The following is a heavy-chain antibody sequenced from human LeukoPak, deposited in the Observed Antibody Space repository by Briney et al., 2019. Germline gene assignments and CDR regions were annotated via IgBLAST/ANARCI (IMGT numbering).Heavy chain of an antibody. CDR1: GFTLSSYA. V-gene: IGHV3-23*01. D-gene: IGHD3-9*01. Sequence: TGGSLRLSCAASGFTLSSYAMSWVRQAPGKGQEWVSAISGSGGSTYYADSVKGRFTISRDNSKNTLYLQMNSLRAEDTAVYYCAKDLAYDILTGYYPYYYYGMDVWGQGTTVTVSS. CDR2: ISGSGGST. CDR3: AKDLAYDILTGYYPYYYYGMDV. J-gene: IGHJ6*02.